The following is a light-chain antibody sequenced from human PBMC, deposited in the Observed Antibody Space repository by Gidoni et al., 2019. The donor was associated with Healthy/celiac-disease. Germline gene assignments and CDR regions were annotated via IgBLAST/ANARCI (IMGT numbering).Light chain of an antibody. CDR1: QSISSW. Sequence: DIQMNKSPSTLSASVGVRVTITCRASQSISSWLAWYQQKPGKAPKLLLYKASSLESGVPSRFSGSGSGTEFTLTISSLQPDDFSTYYCQQYNSYSWTFGQGTKVEIK. V-gene: IGKV1-5*03. CDR2: KAS. J-gene: IGKJ1*01. CDR3: QQYNSYSWT.